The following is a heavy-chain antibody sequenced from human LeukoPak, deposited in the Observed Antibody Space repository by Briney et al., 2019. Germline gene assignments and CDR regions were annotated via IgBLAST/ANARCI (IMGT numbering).Heavy chain of an antibody. CDR2: ISGSGAST. D-gene: IGHD2-2*01. V-gene: IGHV3-23*01. CDR3: AKSPTGYCSSTSCYASYYYGMDV. Sequence: GGSLRLSCAASGFTFSSYAMSWVRQAPGKGLEWVSAISGSGASTYYADSVKGRFTIFRDNSKNTLYLQMNSLRAEDTAVYYCAKSPTGYCSSTSCYASYYYGMDVWGQGTTVTVSS. CDR1: GFTFSSYA. J-gene: IGHJ6*02.